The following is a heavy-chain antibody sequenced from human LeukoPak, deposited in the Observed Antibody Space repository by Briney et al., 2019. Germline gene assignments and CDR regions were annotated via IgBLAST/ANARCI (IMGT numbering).Heavy chain of an antibody. CDR3: ARDVGDGYNGDWFDP. J-gene: IGHJ5*02. CDR1: GASISREY. Sequence: SDPLSLTCSVSGASISREYWNWIRQPAGKRLEWIGRLLTSGRLYYNPSLRTRVTISLDKSKNQFYLRLSSVTAADTAVYYGARDVGDGYNGDWFDPWGQGTLVTVSS. V-gene: IGHV4-4*07. CDR2: LLTSGRL. D-gene: IGHD5-24*01.